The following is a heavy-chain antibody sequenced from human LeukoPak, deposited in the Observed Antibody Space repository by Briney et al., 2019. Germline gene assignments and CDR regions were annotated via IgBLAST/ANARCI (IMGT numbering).Heavy chain of an antibody. D-gene: IGHD3-10*01. J-gene: IGHJ4*02. CDR2: ISSSSSTI. V-gene: IGHV3-48*01. CDR1: GFTFSSYS. CDR3: ARDYYGSGSYYRGYYFDY. Sequence: TGGSLRLSCAASGFTFSSYSMNWVRQAPGKGLEWVSYISSSSSTIYYADSVKGRFTISRDNAKNSLYLQMNSLRAEDTAVYYCARDYYGSGSYYRGYYFDYWGQGTLVTVSS.